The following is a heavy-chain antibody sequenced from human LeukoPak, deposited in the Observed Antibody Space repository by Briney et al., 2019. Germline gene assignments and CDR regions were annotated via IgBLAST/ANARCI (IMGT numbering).Heavy chain of an antibody. V-gene: IGHV3-9*01. J-gene: IGHJ4*02. CDR2: ISWNSGSI. D-gene: IGHD1-26*01. Sequence: GGSLRLSCGASGFIVSSNYLSWVRQAPGKGLEWVSGISWNSGSIGYADSVKGRFTISRDNAKNSLYLQMNSLRAEDTALYYCAKDIYPGFSGSFVYWGQGTLVTVSS. CDR3: AKDIYPGFSGSFVY. CDR1: GFIVSSNY.